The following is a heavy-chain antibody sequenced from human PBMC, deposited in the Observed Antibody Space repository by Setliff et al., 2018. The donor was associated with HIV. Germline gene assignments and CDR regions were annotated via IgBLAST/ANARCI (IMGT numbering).Heavy chain of an antibody. D-gene: IGHD3-9*01. CDR2: ISSSGGTI. V-gene: IGHV3-48*03. Sequence: GESLKISCAASGFTFSSYEMNWVRQAPGKGLEWVSYISSSGGTIYYADSVKGRFTISRDNAKNSLYLQMNSLRAEDTAVYYCARGVDLLTAPSYYYYYMDVWGKGTTVTVSS. CDR1: GFTFSSYE. CDR3: ARGVDLLTAPSYYYYYMDV. J-gene: IGHJ6*03.